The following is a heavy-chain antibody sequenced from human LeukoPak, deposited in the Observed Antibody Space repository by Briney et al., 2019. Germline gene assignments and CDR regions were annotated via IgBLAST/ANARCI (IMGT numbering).Heavy chain of an antibody. Sequence: PSETLSLTCTVSGGSISSSSYYWGWIRQPPGKGLEWIGSIYYSGNTYYNPSLKSRVTISVDTSKNQFSPKLSSVTAADTAVYYCARDQNVGYCSGGSCDYYYYGMDVWGQGTTVTVSS. CDR1: GGSISSSSYY. CDR2: IYYSGNT. D-gene: IGHD2-15*01. CDR3: ARDQNVGYCSGGSCDYYYYGMDV. J-gene: IGHJ6*02. V-gene: IGHV4-39*07.